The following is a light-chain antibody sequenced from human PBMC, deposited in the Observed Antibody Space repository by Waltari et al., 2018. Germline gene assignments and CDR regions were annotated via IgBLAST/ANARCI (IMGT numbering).Light chain of an antibody. Sequence: SYVLYQPPSVSVAPGKTAMINCGGNDIGSKSVHWYQQKPGQAPVLVVFDNNNRPSGIPERFSGSSSGNTATLTISSVDAGDEADYYCQVWDSNSDHQVFGTGTKVTAL. CDR2: DNN. J-gene: IGLJ1*01. CDR3: QVWDSNSDHQV. CDR1: DIGSKS. V-gene: IGLV3-21*03.